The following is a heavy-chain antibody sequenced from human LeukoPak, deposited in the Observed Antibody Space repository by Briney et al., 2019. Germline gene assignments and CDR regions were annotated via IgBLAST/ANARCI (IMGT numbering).Heavy chain of an antibody. J-gene: IGHJ4*02. CDR1: GYTFTSYD. CDR3: ARLFQRNELNYYDSSGYSLGY. Sequence: ASVKVSCKASGYTFTSYDINWVRQATGQGLEWMGWMNPDSGNTDYAQKFQGRVTMTGDTSISTAYMELSSLRSEDTAVYYCARLFQRNELNYYDSSGYSLGYWGQGTLVTVSS. CDR2: MNPDSGNT. D-gene: IGHD3-22*01. V-gene: IGHV1-8*01.